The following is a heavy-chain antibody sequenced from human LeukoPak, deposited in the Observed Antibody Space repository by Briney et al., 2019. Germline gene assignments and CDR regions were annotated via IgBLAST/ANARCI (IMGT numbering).Heavy chain of an antibody. CDR3: ARDAPTVVTLPPSDAFDI. CDR1: GGTFSSYA. CDR2: IIPIFGTA. V-gene: IGHV1-69*05. Sequence: SVKVSCKASGGTFSSYAISWVRQAPGQGLEWMGGIIPIFGTANYAQKFQGRVTITTDESTSTAYMELSSLRAEDTAVYYCARDAPTVVTLPPSDAFDIWGQGTMVTVSS. J-gene: IGHJ3*02. D-gene: IGHD4-23*01.